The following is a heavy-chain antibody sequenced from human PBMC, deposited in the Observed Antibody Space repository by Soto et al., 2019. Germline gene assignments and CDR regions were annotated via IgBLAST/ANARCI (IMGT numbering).Heavy chain of an antibody. Sequence: QVQLVQSGAEVKKPGASVKVSCKASGYTFTSYGISWVRQAPGQGLEWMGWISAYNGNTNYAQKLQGRVTMTTDTSMSTAYMALRSLRSDDTAVYYCARGTGSDYYDSSGYYYPRPFDIWGQGTMVTVSS. V-gene: IGHV1-18*01. J-gene: IGHJ3*02. D-gene: IGHD3-22*01. CDR2: ISAYNGNT. CDR1: GYTFTSYG. CDR3: ARGTGSDYYDSSGYYYPRPFDI.